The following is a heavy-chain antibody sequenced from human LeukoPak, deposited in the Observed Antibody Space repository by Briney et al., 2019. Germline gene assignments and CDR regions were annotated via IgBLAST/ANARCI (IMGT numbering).Heavy chain of an antibody. V-gene: IGHV3-23*01. CDR1: GFTFSSYA. D-gene: IGHD3-22*01. J-gene: IGHJ4*02. CDR2: ISGSGGST. Sequence: PGGSLRLSCAASGFTFSSYAMSWVRQAPGKGLEWVSAISGSGGSTYYADSVKGRFTISRDNPKNTLYLQMNSLRAEDTAVYYCAKGQYYYDSSGYYHGGVYWGQGTLVTVSS. CDR3: AKGQYYYDSSGYYHGGVY.